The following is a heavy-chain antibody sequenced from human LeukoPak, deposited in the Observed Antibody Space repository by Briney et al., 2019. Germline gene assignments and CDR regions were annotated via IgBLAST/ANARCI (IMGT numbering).Heavy chain of an antibody. V-gene: IGHV1-2*02. D-gene: IGHD3-22*01. J-gene: IGHJ4*02. CDR1: GYTFTGYY. Sequence: GASVKVSCKASGYTFTGYYMHWVRQAPGQGLEWMGWINPNSDGTNYAQKFQGRVTMTRDTSISTAYMELSRLRSDDTAVYYCARPLYYYDSSGYYSKGLLGNWGQGTLVTVSS. CDR2: INPNSDGT. CDR3: ARPLYYYDSSGYYSKGLLGN.